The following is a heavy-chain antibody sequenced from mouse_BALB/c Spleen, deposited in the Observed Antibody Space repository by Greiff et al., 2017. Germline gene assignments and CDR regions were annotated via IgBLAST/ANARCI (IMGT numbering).Heavy chain of an antibody. V-gene: IGHV5-4*02. J-gene: IGHJ3*01. CDR1: GFTFSDYY. CDR2: ISDGGSYT. Sequence: EVMLVESGGGLVKPGGSLKLSCAASGFTFSDYYMYWVRQTPEKRLEWVATISDGGSYTYYPDSVKGRFTISRDNAKNNLYLQMSSLKSEDTAMYYCARAYYGNYVWGQGTLVTVSA. D-gene: IGHD2-10*01. CDR3: ARAYYGNYV.